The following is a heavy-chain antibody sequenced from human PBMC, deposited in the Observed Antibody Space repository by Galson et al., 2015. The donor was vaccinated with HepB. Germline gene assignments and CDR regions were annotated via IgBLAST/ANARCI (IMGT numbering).Heavy chain of an antibody. CDR3: ARDYCSSTSCYFRYYYYMDV. J-gene: IGHJ6*03. CDR2: INTNTGNP. CDR1: GYTFTSYA. V-gene: IGHV7-4-1*02. D-gene: IGHD2-2*01. Sequence: SVKVSCKASGYTFTSYAMNWVRQAPGQGLEWMGWINTNTGNPTYAQGFTGRFVFSLDTSVSTAYLQISSLKAEDTAVYYCARDYCSSTSCYFRYYYYMDVWGKGTTVTVSS.